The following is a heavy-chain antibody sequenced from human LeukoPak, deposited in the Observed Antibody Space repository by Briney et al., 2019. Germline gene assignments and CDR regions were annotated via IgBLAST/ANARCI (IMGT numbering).Heavy chain of an antibody. V-gene: IGHV1-69*13. CDR2: IIPIFGTA. Sequence: SVKVSCKASGYTFTSYAMHWVRQAPGQRLEWMGGIIPIFGTANYAQKFQGRVTITADESTSTAYMELSSLRSEDTAVYYCARSRQQLITGFDYWGQGTLVTVSS. CDR1: GYTFTSYA. J-gene: IGHJ4*02. D-gene: IGHD6-13*01. CDR3: ARSRQQLITGFDY.